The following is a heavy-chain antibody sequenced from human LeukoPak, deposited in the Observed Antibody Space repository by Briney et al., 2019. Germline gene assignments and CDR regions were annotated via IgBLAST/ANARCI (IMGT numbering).Heavy chain of an antibody. CDR3: ARSLRGRAYYFDY. V-gene: IGHV4-61*08. Sequence: PSQTLSLTCTVSGGSISSGDYYWSWIRQPPGKGLEWIGYIYYSGSTNYNPSLKSRVTISVDTSKNQFSLKLSSVTAADTAVYYCARSLRGRAYYFDYWGQGTLVTVSS. J-gene: IGHJ4*02. D-gene: IGHD3-16*01. CDR2: IYYSGST. CDR1: GGSISSGDYY.